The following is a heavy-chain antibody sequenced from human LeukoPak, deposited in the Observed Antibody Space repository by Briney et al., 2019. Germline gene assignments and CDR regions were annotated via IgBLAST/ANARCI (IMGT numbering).Heavy chain of an antibody. CDR2: IIPIFGTA. J-gene: IGHJ4*02. CDR3: ARDGTGYAPPY. CDR1: GGTFSSYA. V-gene: IGHV1-69*05. Sequence: SVKVSCKASGGTFSSYAISWVRQAPGQGLEWMGGIIPIFGTANYAQKLQGRVTMTTDTSTSTAYMELRSLRSDDTAVYYCARDGTGYAPPYWGQGTLVTVSS. D-gene: IGHD2-2*01.